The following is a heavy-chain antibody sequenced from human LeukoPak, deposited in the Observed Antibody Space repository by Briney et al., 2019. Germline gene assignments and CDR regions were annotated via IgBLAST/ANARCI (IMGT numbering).Heavy chain of an antibody. D-gene: IGHD6-19*01. CDR2: IKYDGGDR. J-gene: IGHJ4*02. Sequence: PGGSLRLSRAASGFTFREHWMNWVRQAPGKGLEWVANIKYDGGDRQYVDSVRGRFTISRDNAGNSLYLQMNDPRGEDTAVYYCARAGRGWYYFDYWGQGTSVTVSS. CDR1: GFTFREHW. V-gene: IGHV3-7*01. CDR3: ARAGRGWYYFDY.